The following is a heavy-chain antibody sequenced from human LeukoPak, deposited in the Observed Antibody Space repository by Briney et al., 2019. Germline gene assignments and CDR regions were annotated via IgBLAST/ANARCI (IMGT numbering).Heavy chain of an antibody. J-gene: IGHJ1*01. D-gene: IGHD6-19*01. Sequence: ESGPTLVNPTQTLTLTCTFSGFSLSTTGVGVGWIRRPPGKALEWLALIYWDDAKRYSPSLKSRLTITKDTSKNQVVLTMTNMDPVDTATYYCANRLGGSGWNGGYFLYWGQGTLVTVSS. CDR1: GFSLSTTGVG. CDR2: IYWDDAK. V-gene: IGHV2-5*02. CDR3: ANRLGGSGWNGGYFLY.